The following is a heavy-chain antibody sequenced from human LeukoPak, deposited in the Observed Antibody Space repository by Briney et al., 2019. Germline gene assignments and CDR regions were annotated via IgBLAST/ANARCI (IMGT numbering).Heavy chain of an antibody. CDR3: AKDGYGSSPYYYYGMDV. V-gene: IGHV3-23*01. D-gene: IGHD6-13*01. CDR1: GFTFSSYA. Sequence: GKSLRLSCAASGFTFSSYAISWVRQAPGKGPEWVSAISGSGGSTYYADSVKGRFTISRDNSKNTLYLQMNSLRAEDTAVYYCAKDGYGSSPYYYYGMDVWGQGTTVTVSS. CDR2: ISGSGGST. J-gene: IGHJ6*02.